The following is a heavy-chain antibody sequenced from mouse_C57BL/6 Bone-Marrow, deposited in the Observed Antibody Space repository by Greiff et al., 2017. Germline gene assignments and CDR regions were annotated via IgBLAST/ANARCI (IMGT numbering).Heavy chain of an antibody. V-gene: IGHV5-9-1*02. Sequence: EVKLMESGEGLVKPGGSLKLSCAASGFTFSSYAMSWVRQTPEKRLEWVAYISSGGDYIYYADTVKGRFTISRDNARNTLYLQMSSLKSEDTAMYYCTRENLQYYFDYWGQGTTLTVSS. J-gene: IGHJ2*01. CDR3: TRENLQYYFDY. CDR2: ISSGGDYI. CDR1: GFTFSSYA.